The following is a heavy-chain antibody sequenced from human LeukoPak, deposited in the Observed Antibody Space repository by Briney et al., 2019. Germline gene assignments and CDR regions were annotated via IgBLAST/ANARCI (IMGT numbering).Heavy chain of an antibody. J-gene: IGHJ6*02. D-gene: IGHD3-3*01. CDR2: IYYSGST. CDR3: ARRRVFRDYYGMDV. CDR1: GDSVSSNSAA. V-gene: IGHV4-59*08. Sequence: SQTLSLTCAISGDSVSSNSAAWSWIRQPPGKGLEWIGYIYYSGSTNYNPSLKSRVTISVDTSKNQFSLKLSSVTAADTAVYYCARRRVFRDYYGMDVWGQGTTVTVSS.